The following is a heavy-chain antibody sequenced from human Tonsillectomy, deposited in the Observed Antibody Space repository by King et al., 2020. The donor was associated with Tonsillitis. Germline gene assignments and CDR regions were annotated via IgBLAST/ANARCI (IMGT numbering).Heavy chain of an antibody. V-gene: IGHV5-51*03. CDR2: IYPDDSDT. D-gene: IGHD3-10*01. J-gene: IGHJ4*02. Sequence: QLVQSGAEVKKPGESLKISCKGSGFTNYWIGWVRQMPGKGLDWMGIIYPDDSDTRYSPSFPGQVTISADKSIRTAYLQWSSLKASDTAIYYCAAGIGFFDFWGQGTLVTVSS. CDR1: GFTNYW. CDR3: AAGIGFFDF.